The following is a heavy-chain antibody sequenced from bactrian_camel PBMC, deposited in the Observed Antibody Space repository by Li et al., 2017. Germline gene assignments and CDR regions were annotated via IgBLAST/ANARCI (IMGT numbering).Heavy chain of an antibody. Sequence: VKLVESGGGSVQAGGSLRLSCTANSVTAMTWGWFRQAPGKEREGVAGIATVYGATVYADSVKGRFTISHDSAENTVYLEMNSLKPEDTAMYYCAARYGGAEYGAERWLETYEYNFWGQGTQVTVS. D-gene: IGHD5*01. J-gene: IGHJ4*01. V-gene: IGHV3S66*01. CDR1: SVTAMT. CDR3: AARYGGAEYGAERWLETYEYNF. CDR2: IATVYGAT.